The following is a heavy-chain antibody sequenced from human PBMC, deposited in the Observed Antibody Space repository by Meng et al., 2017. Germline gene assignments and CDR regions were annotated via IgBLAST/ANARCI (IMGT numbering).Heavy chain of an antibody. V-gene: IGHV4-34*01. CDR2: INHSGST. Sequence: VHPQQWGAGLLKPSATLSLTRAVYGWSFSGYYWSWIRQPPGKGLEWIGEINHSGSTNYNPSLKSRVTISVDTSKNQFSLKLSSVTAADTAVYYCARGLGYCSGGSSCWGQGTLVTVSS. CDR1: GWSFSGYY. CDR3: ARGLGYCSGGSSC. D-gene: IGHD2-15*01. J-gene: IGHJ4*02.